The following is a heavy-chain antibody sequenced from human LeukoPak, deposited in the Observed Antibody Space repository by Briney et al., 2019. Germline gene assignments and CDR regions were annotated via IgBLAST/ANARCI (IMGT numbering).Heavy chain of an antibody. D-gene: IGHD5-18*01. CDR3: ATPSLYSYGLDY. Sequence: PSQTLSLTCAVSGGSISSGGYSWSWIRQPPGKGLEWIGYIYHSGSTYYNPSLKSRVTISVDTSKNQFSLKLSSVTAADTAVYYCATPSLYSYGLDYWGQGTLVTVSS. J-gene: IGHJ4*02. V-gene: IGHV4-30-2*03. CDR2: IYHSGST. CDR1: GGSISSGGYS.